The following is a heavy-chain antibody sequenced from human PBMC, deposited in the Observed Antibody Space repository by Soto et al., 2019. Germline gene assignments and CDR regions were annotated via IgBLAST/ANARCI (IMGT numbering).Heavy chain of an antibody. J-gene: IGHJ4*02. Sequence: GGSLRLSCAASGFTFSSYAMSWVRQAPGKGLEWVSAISGSGGRTYYADSVKGRFTISGDNSKNTLYLQMNSLRAEDTAVYYCAKEGGMVRDRFDIGDYWGQGTLVTVSS. D-gene: IGHD3-10*01. V-gene: IGHV3-23*01. CDR1: GFTFSSYA. CDR2: ISGSGGRT. CDR3: AKEGGMVRDRFDIGDY.